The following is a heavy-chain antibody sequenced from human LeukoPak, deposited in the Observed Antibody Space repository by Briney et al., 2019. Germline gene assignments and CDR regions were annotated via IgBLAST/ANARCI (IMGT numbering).Heavy chain of an antibody. V-gene: IGHV1-8*01. CDR3: ATELRWKDH. CDR2: MKPNSGNT. D-gene: IGHD4-23*01. CDR1: GYTFTNYD. Sequence: ASVTVSCKASGYTFTNYDVNWVRQATGQGLEWMGYMKPNSGNTGYAQKFQGRVTMTRDTSISTAYMELSSLTSEDTAVYYCATELRWKDHWGQGTLVTVSS. J-gene: IGHJ4*02.